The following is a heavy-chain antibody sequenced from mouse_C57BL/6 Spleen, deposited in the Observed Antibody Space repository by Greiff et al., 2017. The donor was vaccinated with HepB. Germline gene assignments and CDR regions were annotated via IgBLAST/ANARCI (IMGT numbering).Heavy chain of an antibody. CDR2: IYPGDGDT. CDR1: GYAFSSSW. J-gene: IGHJ1*03. CDR3: AKLNYGSSPWYFDV. D-gene: IGHD1-1*01. Sequence: VQVVESGPELVKPGASVKISCKASGYAFSSSWMNWVKQRPGKGLEWIGRIYPGDGDTNYNGKFKGKATLTADKSSSTAYMQLSSLTSVDSAVYFCAKLNYGSSPWYFDVWGTGTTVTVSS. V-gene: IGHV1-82*01.